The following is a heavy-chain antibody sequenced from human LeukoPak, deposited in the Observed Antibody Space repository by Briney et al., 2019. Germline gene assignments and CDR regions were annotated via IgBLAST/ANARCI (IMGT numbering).Heavy chain of an antibody. Sequence: GGSLRLSCAASGFTFSSYWMHWVRQAPGKGLVWVSRINSDGSSTSYADSVKGRFTISRDNAKNTLYLQMNSLRAEDTAVYYCARARTEHDAFDIWGQGTMVTVSS. J-gene: IGHJ3*02. D-gene: IGHD1-1*01. CDR1: GFTFSSYW. CDR3: ARARTEHDAFDI. CDR2: INSDGSST. V-gene: IGHV3-74*01.